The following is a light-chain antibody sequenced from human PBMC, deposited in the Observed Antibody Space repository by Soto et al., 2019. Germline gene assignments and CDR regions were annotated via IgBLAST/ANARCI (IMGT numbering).Light chain of an antibody. CDR2: WAS. Sequence: DIVVTQSPDSLAVSLGERATIYCKSSQSVLYASTNTNYLRWYQQKPGQPPKLLIYWASARQSGVPDRFRGSGSGTDFSLIINNLQAEDVAVYYCQQDYKTPLTFGGGTRVEIK. J-gene: IGKJ4*01. CDR1: QSVLYASTNTNY. V-gene: IGKV4-1*01. CDR3: QQDYKTPLT.